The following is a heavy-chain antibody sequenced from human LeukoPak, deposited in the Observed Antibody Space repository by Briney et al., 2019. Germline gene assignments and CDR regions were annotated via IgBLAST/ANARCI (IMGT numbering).Heavy chain of an antibody. V-gene: IGHV4-34*01. Sequence: SETLSLTCAVYGGSFSSYYWSWIRQPPGKGLEWIGEINHSGSTNYNPSLKSRVTISVDTSKNQFSLKLSSVTAVDTAVYYCARAMGSSWFDYWGQGTLVTVSS. J-gene: IGHJ4*02. CDR2: INHSGST. D-gene: IGHD6-13*01. CDR3: ARAMGSSWFDY. CDR1: GGSFSSYY.